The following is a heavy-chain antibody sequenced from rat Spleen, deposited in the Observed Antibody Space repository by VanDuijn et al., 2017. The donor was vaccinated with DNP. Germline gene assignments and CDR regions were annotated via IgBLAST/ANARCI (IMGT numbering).Heavy chain of an antibody. CDR2: ISYDGGST. Sequence: EVQLVESGGGLVQPGRSLKLSCAASGFTFSDYYMAWVRQAQTKGLEWVAYISYDGGSTYYGDSVKGRFTISRDNAKSTLYLQMNSLRSEDMATYYCARPTDWYFEFWGPGTMVTVSS. J-gene: IGHJ1*01. CDR3: ARPTDWYFEF. V-gene: IGHV5-22*01. CDR1: GFTFSDYY.